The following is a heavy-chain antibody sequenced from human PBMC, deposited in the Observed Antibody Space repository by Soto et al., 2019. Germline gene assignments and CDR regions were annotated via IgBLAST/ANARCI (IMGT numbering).Heavy chain of an antibody. D-gene: IGHD6-6*01. V-gene: IGHV3-9*01. CDR1: GFTFDDYA. Sequence: GGSLRLSCAASGFTFDDYAMHWVRQAPGKGLEWVSGISWNSGSIGYADSVKGRFTISRDNAKNSLYLQMNSLRAEDTALYYCAKDMSEYSSDYYYYGMDVWGQGTTVTVSS. CDR2: ISWNSGSI. J-gene: IGHJ6*02. CDR3: AKDMSEYSSDYYYYGMDV.